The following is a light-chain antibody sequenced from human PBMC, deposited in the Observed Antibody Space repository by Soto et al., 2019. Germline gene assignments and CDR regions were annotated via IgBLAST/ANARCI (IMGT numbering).Light chain of an antibody. Sequence: EIVLTQSPGTLSLSPGERATLSCRASQSVSSSFLAWYQQKPGQAPRLIIYGASSRATGIPDRFSGSGSGADFTLTISRLEPEDFAVYYCQQFSSYPLTLGGGTKVDIK. V-gene: IGKV3-20*01. J-gene: IGKJ4*01. CDR2: GAS. CDR1: QSVSSSF. CDR3: QQFSSYPLT.